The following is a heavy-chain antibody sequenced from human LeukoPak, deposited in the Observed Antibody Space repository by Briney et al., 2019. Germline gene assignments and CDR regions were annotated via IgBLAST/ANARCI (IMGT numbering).Heavy chain of an antibody. D-gene: IGHD1-1*01. CDR3: AKDRYRALSAFDI. J-gene: IGHJ3*02. CDR1: GFTFSSYG. CDR2: IRYDGSNK. Sequence: GGSLRLSCAASGFTFSSYGMHWVRRAPGKGLEWVAFIRYDGSNKYYADSVKGRFTISRDNSKNTLYLQMNSLRAEDTAVYYCAKDRYRALSAFDIWGQGTMVTVSS. V-gene: IGHV3-30*02.